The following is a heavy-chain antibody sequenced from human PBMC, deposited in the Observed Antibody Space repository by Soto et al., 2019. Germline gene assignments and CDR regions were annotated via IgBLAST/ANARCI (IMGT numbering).Heavy chain of an antibody. CDR2: IVVGSGNT. D-gene: IGHD6-19*01. CDR3: AADHYSSGWYYFDY. J-gene: IGHJ4*02. CDR1: VFTFTSSA. V-gene: IGHV1-58*01. Sequence: SVKVSCKASVFTFTSSAVQWVRQARGQRLEWIGWIVVGSGNTNYAQKFQEGVTITRDMSTSTAYMELSSLRSEDTAVYYCAADHYSSGWYYFDYWGQGTLVTVSS.